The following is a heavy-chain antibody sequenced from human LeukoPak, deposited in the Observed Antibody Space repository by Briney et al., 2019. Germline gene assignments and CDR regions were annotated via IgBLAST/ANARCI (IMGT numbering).Heavy chain of an antibody. Sequence: SVKVSCKASGGTFNSYAISWVRQAPGQGLEWLGRIIPMLGTAKYAQKFQGRVTITADKSTSTAYMELSSLRYEDTAVYYCASWLYYEGDMGLFDYWGQGTLVTVSS. J-gene: IGHJ4*02. D-gene: IGHD2-8*01. V-gene: IGHV1-69*04. CDR1: GGTFNSYA. CDR3: ASWLYYEGDMGLFDY. CDR2: IIPMLGTA.